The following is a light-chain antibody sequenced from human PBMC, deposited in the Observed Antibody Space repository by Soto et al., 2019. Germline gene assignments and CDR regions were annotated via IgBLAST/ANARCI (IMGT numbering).Light chain of an antibody. J-gene: IGLJ1*01. Sequence: QSVLTQPPSASGTPGQRVTISCSGGSSNIGSNTVNWYQQLPGTAPNLLIYSNNQRSSGVPDRFSGSKSGTSASLAISGLQSGDEADYSCAAWDDSLNAYVFGTGTKVTVL. V-gene: IGLV1-44*01. CDR3: AAWDDSLNAYV. CDR2: SNN. CDR1: SSNIGSNT.